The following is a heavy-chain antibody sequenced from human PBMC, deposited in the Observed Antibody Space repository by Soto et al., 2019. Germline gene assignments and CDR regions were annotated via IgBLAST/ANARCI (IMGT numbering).Heavy chain of an antibody. CDR1: GFSLSTSGVG. CDR3: AHRRVGSGLDY. V-gene: IGHV2-5*01. J-gene: IGHJ4*02. CDR2: IHWNDEN. Sequence: SGPTLVNPTQTLTLTCTFSGFSLSTSGVGVGWIRQPPGKALEWLVVIHWNDENHYSPSLQSRLTITKDTSRSQVVLTMTNMDPVDTATYYCAHRRVGSGLDYWGQGTLVTVSS. D-gene: IGHD6-19*01.